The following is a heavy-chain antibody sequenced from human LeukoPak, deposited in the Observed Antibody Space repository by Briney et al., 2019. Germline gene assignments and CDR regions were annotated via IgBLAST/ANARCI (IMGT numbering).Heavy chain of an antibody. Sequence: ASVKVSCKASGYTFTSYGIIWVRQAPGQGLEWMGWISAYNGNTNYAQKLQGRVTMTTDTSTSTAYMELRSLRSDDTVVYYCARDKEFYDSIDYWGQGTLVTVSS. CDR3: ARDKEFYDSIDY. V-gene: IGHV1-18*01. J-gene: IGHJ4*02. CDR1: GYTFTSYG. D-gene: IGHD3-22*01. CDR2: ISAYNGNT.